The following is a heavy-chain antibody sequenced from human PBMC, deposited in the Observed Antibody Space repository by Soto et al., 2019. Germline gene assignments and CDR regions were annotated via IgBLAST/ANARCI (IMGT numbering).Heavy chain of an antibody. CDR1: GGSISSGGYS. D-gene: IGHD1-26*01. CDR3: ARGEVGATEECAFDI. J-gene: IGHJ3*02. V-gene: IGHV4-30-2*01. Sequence: SETLSLTCAVSGGSISSGGYSWSWIRQPPGKGLEWIGYIYHSGSTYYNPSLKSRVTISVDRSKNQFSLKLSSVTAADTALYYCARGEVGATEECAFDIWGQGTMVTVSS. CDR2: IYHSGST.